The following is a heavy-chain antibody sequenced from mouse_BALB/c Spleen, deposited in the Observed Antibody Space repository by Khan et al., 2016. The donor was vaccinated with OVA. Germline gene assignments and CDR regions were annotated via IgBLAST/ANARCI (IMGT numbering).Heavy chain of an antibody. J-gene: IGHJ3*01. Sequence: EVELVESGGGLVQPGGSRKLSCAASGFTFSDYGMAWVRQAPGKGPEWVRFISDLAYTIYYADTVTGRFTISRENAKNTLYLEMSSLRSEDTAIYYCARGGGTAPFAYWGLGTLVTVSA. CDR3: ARGGGTAPFAY. CDR1: GFTFSDYG. D-gene: IGHD1-2*01. V-gene: IGHV5-15*02. CDR2: ISDLAYTI.